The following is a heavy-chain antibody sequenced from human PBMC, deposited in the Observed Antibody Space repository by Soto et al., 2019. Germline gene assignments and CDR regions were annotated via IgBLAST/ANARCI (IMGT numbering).Heavy chain of an antibody. V-gene: IGHV1-69*13. CDR3: ARGRSDFWSGYRAMDG. D-gene: IGHD3-3*01. CDR1: GGTFSSYA. CDR2: IIPIFGTA. Sequence: SVKVSCKASGGTFSSYAISWVRQAPGQGLEWMGGIIPIFGTANYAQKFQGRVTITADESTSTAYMELSSLRSEDTAVYYCARGRSDFWSGYRAMDGWGQGTTVTVSS. J-gene: IGHJ6*02.